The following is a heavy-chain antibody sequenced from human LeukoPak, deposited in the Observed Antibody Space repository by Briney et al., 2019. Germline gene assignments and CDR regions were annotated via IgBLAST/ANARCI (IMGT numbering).Heavy chain of an antibody. CDR3: ATLPYYYDSSGSYYFDY. J-gene: IGHJ4*02. CDR2: ISGSGGST. V-gene: IGHV3-23*01. D-gene: IGHD3-22*01. Sequence: QAGGSLRLSCAASGFTFSSYAMSWVRQAPGKGLDWVSTISGSGGSTYYADSVKGRFTISRDNSKNTLYLQMNSLRVEDTAVYYCATLPYYYDSSGSYYFDYWGQGTLVTVSS. CDR1: GFTFSSYA.